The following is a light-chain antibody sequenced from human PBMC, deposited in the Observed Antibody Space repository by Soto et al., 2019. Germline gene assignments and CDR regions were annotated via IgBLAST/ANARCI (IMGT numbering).Light chain of an antibody. J-gene: IGLJ3*02. V-gene: IGLV2-11*01. CDR1: SSDVGVYNY. CDR2: DVN. Sequence: QSALTQPRSVSGSPGQSVTISCTGTSSDVGVYNYVSWYQQHPGKAPKLIIYDVNKRPSGVPHRFSGSKSGNTASLTISGLQAEDEADYYCCSYAGNYILVFGGGTKVTVL. CDR3: CSYAGNYILV.